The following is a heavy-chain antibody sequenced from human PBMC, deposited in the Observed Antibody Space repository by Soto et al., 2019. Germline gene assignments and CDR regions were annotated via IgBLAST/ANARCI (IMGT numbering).Heavy chain of an antibody. J-gene: IGHJ3*02. CDR1: GYSFTIYC. CDR2: IEPSASYT. Sequence: LGEYLKICFKGSGYSFTIYCVCWVRQMPGKGLEWMGRIEPSASYTNYSPSFQGHVTISADKSISTAYLQWSSLKASDTAMYYCARRGIVGATVLLAFDIWGQGTMVTVSS. CDR3: ARRGIVGATVLLAFDI. D-gene: IGHD1-26*01. V-gene: IGHV5-10-1*01.